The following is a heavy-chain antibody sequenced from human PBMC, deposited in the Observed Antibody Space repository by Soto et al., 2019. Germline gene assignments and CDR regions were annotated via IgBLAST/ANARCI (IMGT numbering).Heavy chain of an antibody. D-gene: IGHD1-1*01. J-gene: IGHJ4*02. CDR1: GFTFSDYY. CDR3: ARMSWNDVLGYFDY. Sequence: QVQPVESGGGLVKPGGSLRLSCAASGFTFSDYYMSWIRQAPGKGLEWVSYISSSSSYTNYADSVKGRFTISRDNAKNSLYLQMNSLRAEDTAVHYCARMSWNDVLGYFDYWGQGTLVTVSS. V-gene: IGHV3-11*06. CDR2: ISSSSSYT.